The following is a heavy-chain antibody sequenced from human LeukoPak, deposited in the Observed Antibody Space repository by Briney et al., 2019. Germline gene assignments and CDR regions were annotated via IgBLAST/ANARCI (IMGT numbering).Heavy chain of an antibody. CDR3: VIEAKMTNIL. V-gene: IGHV3-11*01. Sequence: GGSLRLSCAASGFTFSDYYMTWIRQAPGKGLEWVSHISRSSGTIYYADSVQGRFTVSRDNGKKSLYLQMSYLRAEDTAVYYCVIEAKMTNILWGQGTLVTVSS. CDR1: GFTFSDYY. J-gene: IGHJ4*02. CDR2: ISRSSGTI. D-gene: IGHD2-21*01.